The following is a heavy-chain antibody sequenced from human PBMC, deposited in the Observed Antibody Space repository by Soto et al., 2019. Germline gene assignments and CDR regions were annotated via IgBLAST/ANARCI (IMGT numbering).Heavy chain of an antibody. Sequence: SGESLKISCKGSGYSFTSYWIGWVRQMPGKGLEWMGIIYPGDSDTRYSPSFQGQVTISADKSISTAYLQWSSLKASDTAMYYCARQRRYDFWSTGAYYYYYGMDVGGQGTTVTVSS. D-gene: IGHD3-3*01. V-gene: IGHV5-51*01. J-gene: IGHJ6*02. CDR1: GYSFTSYW. CDR3: ARQRRYDFWSTGAYYYYYGMDV. CDR2: IYPGDSDT.